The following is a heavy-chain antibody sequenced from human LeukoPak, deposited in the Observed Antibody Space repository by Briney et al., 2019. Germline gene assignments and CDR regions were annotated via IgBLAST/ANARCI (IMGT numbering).Heavy chain of an antibody. CDR1: GFPFSSYS. D-gene: IGHD4-11*01. Sequence: PGGSLRLSCAASGFPFSSYSMNWVRQAPGKGLEWVSSISSSSSYIYYADSVKGRFTISRDNAKNSLYLQMNSLRAEDTAVYYCARIHSNYPFDIWGQGTMVTVSS. CDR2: ISSSSSYI. CDR3: ARIHSNYPFDI. J-gene: IGHJ3*02. V-gene: IGHV3-21*01.